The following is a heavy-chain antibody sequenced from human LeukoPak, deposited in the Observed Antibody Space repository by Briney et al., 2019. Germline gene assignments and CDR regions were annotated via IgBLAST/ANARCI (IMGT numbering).Heavy chain of an antibody. D-gene: IGHD3-9*01. CDR3: ARGLTRWFDP. Sequence: SETLSLTCTVYGGSFSGYYWSWIRQPPGKGLEWIGEINHSGSTNYNPSLKSRVTISVDTSNNQFSLKLSSVTAADTAVYYCARGLTRWFDPWGQGTLVTVSS. J-gene: IGHJ5*02. CDR1: GGSFSGYY. CDR2: INHSGST. V-gene: IGHV4-34*01.